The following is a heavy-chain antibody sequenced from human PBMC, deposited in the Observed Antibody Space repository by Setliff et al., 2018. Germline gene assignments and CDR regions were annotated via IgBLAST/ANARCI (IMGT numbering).Heavy chain of an antibody. V-gene: IGHV1-18*01. D-gene: IGHD2-15*01. CDR1: GYTFTSSG. CDR2: ISAYTGNT. J-gene: IGHJ3*01. CDR3: AISTLSICSGGSCPNVFDV. Sequence: ASVKVSCKASGYTFTSSGITWVRQAPGQGLEWMGWISAYTGNTNYAQKLQGRVTMTTDTSTNTAYMELRSLTSDDTAIYYCAISTLSICSGGSCPNVFDVWGPGTLVTVSS.